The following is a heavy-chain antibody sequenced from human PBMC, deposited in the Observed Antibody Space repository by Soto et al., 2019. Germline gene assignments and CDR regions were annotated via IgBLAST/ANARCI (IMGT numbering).Heavy chain of an antibody. Sequence: QVQLVQSGAEVKEPGSSVNVSCKTSGGTFANTAVTWVRQVPGQGLEWIGGIVPLFGTANYAQKFRGRVMITAEESPSTAYMDLSSLRSDDTAIYYCARDGDPGYSFWSGPLGGGTFDPWGQGTLVTVSS. V-gene: IGHV1-69*12. CDR1: GGTFANTA. CDR2: IVPLFGTA. D-gene: IGHD3-3*01. J-gene: IGHJ5*02. CDR3: ARDGDPGYSFWSGPLGGGTFDP.